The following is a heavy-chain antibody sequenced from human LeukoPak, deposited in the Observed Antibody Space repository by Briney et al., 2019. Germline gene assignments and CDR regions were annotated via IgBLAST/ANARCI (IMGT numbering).Heavy chain of an antibody. Sequence: GASVKVSCKASGYTFTSYYMHWVRQAPGQGLERMGIINPSGGSTSYAQKFQGRVTMTRDMSTSTVYMELSSLRSEDTAVYYCAGEYYYDSSGYHLDYWGQGTLVTVSS. CDR3: AGEYYYDSSGYHLDY. CDR1: GYTFTSYY. D-gene: IGHD3-22*01. J-gene: IGHJ4*02. CDR2: INPSGGST. V-gene: IGHV1-46*01.